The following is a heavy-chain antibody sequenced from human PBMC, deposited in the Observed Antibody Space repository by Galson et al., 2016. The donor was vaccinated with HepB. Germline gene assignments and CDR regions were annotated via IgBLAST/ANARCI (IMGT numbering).Heavy chain of an antibody. CDR3: AKDPHYGRGFPTWGYFDN. CDR2: LSGSSDST. CDR1: GFNFRNYA. J-gene: IGHJ3*02. V-gene: IGHV3-23*01. Sequence: SLRLSCAASGFNFRNYAMSWVRQAPGKGLEWVSALSGSSDSTDYADSVKGRFTVSRDNSKDTLYLQMNSLRAEDTAVYFCAKDPHYGRGFPTWGYFDNWGQGTMVTVSS. D-gene: IGHD1-26*01.